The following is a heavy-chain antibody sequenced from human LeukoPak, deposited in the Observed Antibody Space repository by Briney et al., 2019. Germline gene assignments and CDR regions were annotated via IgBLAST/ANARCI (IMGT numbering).Heavy chain of an antibody. CDR3: ARDFSSGSGSYEVY. J-gene: IGHJ4*02. CDR2: INPNSGGT. CDR1: GYTFTSYG. Sequence: GASVKVSCKASGYTFTSYGISWVRQAPGQGLEWMGWINPNSGGTNYAQKFQGRVTMTRDTSISTAYMELSRLRSDDTAVYYCARDFSSGSGSYEVYWGQGTLVTVSS. D-gene: IGHD3-10*01. V-gene: IGHV1-2*02.